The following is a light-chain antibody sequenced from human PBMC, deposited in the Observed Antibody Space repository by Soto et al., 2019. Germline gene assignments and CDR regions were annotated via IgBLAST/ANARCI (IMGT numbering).Light chain of an antibody. J-gene: IGLJ1*01. CDR3: KSYDNSLSGSGV. Sequence: QSVLTQPPSVSGAPGQSVTISCTGSSSNIGAGYDVHWYQQRPGGAPRLLIFANSDRPSGVPDRFSASKSYTSASLTIAGLQAEDEADYYCKSYDNSLSGSGVFGTGTKVTVL. V-gene: IGLV1-40*01. CDR1: SSNIGAGYD. CDR2: ANS.